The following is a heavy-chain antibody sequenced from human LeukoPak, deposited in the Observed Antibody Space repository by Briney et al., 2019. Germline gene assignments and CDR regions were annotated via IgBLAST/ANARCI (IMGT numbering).Heavy chain of an antibody. D-gene: IGHD1-26*01. CDR3: ARDKGFWAYSGSYFDY. J-gene: IGHJ4*02. V-gene: IGHV3-74*01. Sequence: GGSLRLSCAASGFTFSSYWMHRVRQVPGKGLVWVSRISSDGSTSSYADSVKGRFTISRDNAKNTLYLQMNSLRAEDTAMYYCARDKGFWAYSGSYFDYWGQGTLVTVSS. CDR1: GFTFSSYW. CDR2: ISSDGSTS.